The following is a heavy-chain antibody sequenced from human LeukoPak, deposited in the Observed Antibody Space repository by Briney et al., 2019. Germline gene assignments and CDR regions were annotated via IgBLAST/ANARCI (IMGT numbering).Heavy chain of an antibody. CDR2: IYYSGST. Sequence: SETLSLTCTASDGSIISYYWSWIPQPPGKGLECIGYIYYSGSTNYNPSLKSRVTISVDTSKNQFSLKLSSVTAADTAVYYCARIGHEDYYFDYWGQGTLVTVSS. CDR3: ARIGHEDYYFDY. J-gene: IGHJ4*02. CDR1: DGSIISYY. V-gene: IGHV4-59*01.